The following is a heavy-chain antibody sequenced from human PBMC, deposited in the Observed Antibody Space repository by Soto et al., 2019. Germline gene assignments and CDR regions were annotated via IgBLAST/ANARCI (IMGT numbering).Heavy chain of an antibody. V-gene: IGHV3-9*01. Sequence: PGGSLKLASAESGFTFDDYAMHWVRQAPGKGLEWVSGISWNSGSIGYADSVKGRFTISRDNAKNSLYLQMNSLRAEDTALYYCAKGGGAAGRGYYFDFWGQGTLVTVSS. CDR1: GFTFDDYA. D-gene: IGHD6-13*01. J-gene: IGHJ4*02. CDR3: AKGGGAAGRGYYFDF. CDR2: ISWNSGSI.